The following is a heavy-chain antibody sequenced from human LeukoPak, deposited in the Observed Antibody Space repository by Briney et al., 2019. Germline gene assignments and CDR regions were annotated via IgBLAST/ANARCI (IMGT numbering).Heavy chain of an antibody. J-gene: IGHJ4*02. V-gene: IGHV3-23*01. CDR3: AKKTSGNYPYDY. Sequence: GGSLRLSCAASGFTFDVSAMNWVRQAPGKGLEWVSASGNAGDTYYADSVKGRFTISRDNSKKMLFLQMTSLRAEDTAVYYCAKKTSGNYPYDYWGQGTLVTVSP. D-gene: IGHD3-22*01. CDR2: SGNAGDT. CDR1: GFTFDVSA.